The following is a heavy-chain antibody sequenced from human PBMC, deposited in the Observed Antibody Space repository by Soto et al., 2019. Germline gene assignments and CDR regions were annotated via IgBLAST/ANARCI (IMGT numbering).Heavy chain of an antibody. CDR3: ARDTGSSYYDSSGYRDYFDY. CDR1: GGSISSGGYY. Sequence: QVHLQESGPGLVKPSQTLSLTCTVSGGSISSGGYYWNWIRQHPGKGLQWIGYIYYSGSTYYNPSLKSRVTISVGTSKNQFSLQLSSVTDADTAVYYCARDTGSSYYDSSGYRDYFDYWGQGTLVTVSS. J-gene: IGHJ4*02. V-gene: IGHV4-31*03. D-gene: IGHD3-22*01. CDR2: IYYSGST.